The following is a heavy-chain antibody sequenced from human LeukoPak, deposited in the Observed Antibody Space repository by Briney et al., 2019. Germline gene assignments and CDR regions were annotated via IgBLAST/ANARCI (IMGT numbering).Heavy chain of an antibody. V-gene: IGHV3-23*01. J-gene: IGHJ5*02. CDR2: ISGSGGST. CDR1: GFTFSSYA. CDR3: AKDPYSSSWYNWFDP. D-gene: IGHD6-13*01. Sequence: GGSLRLSCAASGFTFSSYAMSWVRQAPGKGREWGSAISGSGGSTYYAASVKGRFTISRDNSKNTLYLQMNSLRAEDTAVYYCAKDPYSSSWYNWFDPWGQGTLVTVSS.